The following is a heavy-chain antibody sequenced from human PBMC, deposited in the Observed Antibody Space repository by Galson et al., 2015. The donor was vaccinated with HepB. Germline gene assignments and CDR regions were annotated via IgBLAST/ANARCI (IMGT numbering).Heavy chain of an antibody. J-gene: IGHJ5*02. CDR3: TRRVSSGWYNWFDP. CDR2: IRGKANSYAT. Sequence: SLRLSCAASGFTFSSYGMHWVRQASGKGLEWVGRIRGKANSYATAYGASVKGRFTISRDDSKNTAYLQMNSLKTEDTAVYYRTRRVSSGWYNWFDPWGQGTLVTVSS. V-gene: IGHV3-73*01. D-gene: IGHD6-19*01. CDR1: GFTFSSYG.